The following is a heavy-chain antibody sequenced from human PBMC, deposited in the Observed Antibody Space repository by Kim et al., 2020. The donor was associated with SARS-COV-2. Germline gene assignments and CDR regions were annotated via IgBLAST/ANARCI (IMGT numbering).Heavy chain of an antibody. Sequence: SETLSLTCVVYGGSFSGYYWSWIRQSPGKGLEWIGEINHSGTTGYNPSLKSRVTITRDTSRNQFSLNLNSVTAADTAVYYCARGGSGIYYYYGMDVWGQGTTVTVSS. CDR3: ARGGSGIYYYYGMDV. J-gene: IGHJ6*02. V-gene: IGHV4-34*01. CDR2: INHSGTT. D-gene: IGHD3-10*01. CDR1: GGSFSGYY.